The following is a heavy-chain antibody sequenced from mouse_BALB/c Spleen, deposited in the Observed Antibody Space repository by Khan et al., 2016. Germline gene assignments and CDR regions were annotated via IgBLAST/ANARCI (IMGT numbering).Heavy chain of an antibody. CDR3: AREDEDYFDY. V-gene: IGHV3-2*02. CDR2: ISYSGST. Sequence: EVQLQESGPGLVKPSQSLSLTCTVTGYSITSDYAWNWIRQFPGNKLEWMGYISYSGSTSYNPSLKSRISITRDTSKNQFFLQLNSVTTEDTATXYCAREDEDYFDYWGQGTTLTVSS. J-gene: IGHJ2*01. CDR1: GYSITSDYA.